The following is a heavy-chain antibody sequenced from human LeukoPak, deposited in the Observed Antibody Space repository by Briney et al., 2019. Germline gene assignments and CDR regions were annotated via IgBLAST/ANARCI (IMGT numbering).Heavy chain of an antibody. J-gene: IGHJ3*02. D-gene: IGHD2-21*02. V-gene: IGHV3-21*01. CDR1: GFTFSSYS. CDR3: AQSGDAYSFDI. CDR2: ISSSSSYI. Sequence: GGSLRLSCAASGFTFSSYSMNWVRQAPGKGLEWVSSISSSSSYIYYADSVKGRFTISRDNAKNSLYLQMNSLRAEDTAVYYCAQSGDAYSFDIWGQVTMVTVSS.